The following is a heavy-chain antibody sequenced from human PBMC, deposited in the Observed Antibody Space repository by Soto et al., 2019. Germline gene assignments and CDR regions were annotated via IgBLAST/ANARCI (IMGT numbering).Heavy chain of an antibody. J-gene: IGHJ4*02. CDR1: GFTFSSYA. CDR2: ISGSGGST. CDR3: AKAHHHLEGMATPRYYFDY. D-gene: IGHD3-3*01. V-gene: IGHV3-23*01. Sequence: EVQLLESGGGLVQPGGSLRLSCAASGFTFSSYAMSWVRQAPGKGLEWVSAISGSGGSTYYADSVKGRFTISRDNSKNTLYLQMNSLRAEDTAVYYCAKAHHHLEGMATPRYYFDYWGQGTLVTVSS.